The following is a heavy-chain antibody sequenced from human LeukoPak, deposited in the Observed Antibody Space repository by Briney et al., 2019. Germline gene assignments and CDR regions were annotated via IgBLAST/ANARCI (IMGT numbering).Heavy chain of an antibody. CDR3: AELGITMIGGV. Sequence: PGGSLRCSCAGSGFTFSDYYMSWIRQAPGKGLEWFSYISSSGSTIYYADPVKGRFTISRDNAKNSLYLQMNSLRAEDTAVYYCAELGITMIGGVWGKGTTVTISS. V-gene: IGHV3-11*04. CDR2: ISSSGSTI. CDR1: GFTFSDYY. D-gene: IGHD3-10*02. J-gene: IGHJ6*04.